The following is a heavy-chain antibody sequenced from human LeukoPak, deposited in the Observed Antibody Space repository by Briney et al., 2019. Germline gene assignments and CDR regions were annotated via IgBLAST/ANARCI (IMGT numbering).Heavy chain of an antibody. J-gene: IGHJ6*02. Sequence: AGGSLRLSCAASGFTFSSYSMKWVRQAPGKGLEWVLSISSSSSYIYYADSVKGRFTISRDNAKNSLYLQMNSLRAEDTAVYYXXXXASXIGYYGMDVWGQGTTVTVSS. V-gene: IGHV3-21*01. CDR3: XXXASXIGYYGMDV. D-gene: IGHD1-26*01. CDR1: GFTFSSYS. CDR2: ISSSSSYI.